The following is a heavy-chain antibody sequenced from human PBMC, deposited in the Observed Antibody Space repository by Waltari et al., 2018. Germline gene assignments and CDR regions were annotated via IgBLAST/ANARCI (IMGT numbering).Heavy chain of an antibody. CDR3: ARDYRISDIVVVPAAMHYGMDV. Sequence: QVQLVQSGAEVKKPGSSVKVSCKASGGTFSSYAISWVRQAPGQGLEWMGGIIPIFGTANYAQKFQGRVTITADESTSTAYMELSSLRSEDTAVYYCARDYRISDIVVVPAAMHYGMDVWGQGTTVTVSS. CDR2: IIPIFGTA. CDR1: GGTFSSYA. V-gene: IGHV1-69*01. D-gene: IGHD2-2*01. J-gene: IGHJ6*02.